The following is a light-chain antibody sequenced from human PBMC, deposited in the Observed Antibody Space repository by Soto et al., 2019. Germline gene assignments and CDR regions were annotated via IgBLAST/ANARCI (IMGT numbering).Light chain of an antibody. CDR3: QQLNGYPPT. CDR1: QGINNF. CDR2: AAS. J-gene: IGKJ1*01. Sequence: IQLTQSPSSLSASVGDRVTITCRASQGINNFLAWYQQKVGKAPKLLISAASTLQSGVPSRFSGSGSGTDFTLTISSLQPEDFATYYCQQLNGYPPTFGPGTKVDI. V-gene: IGKV1-9*01.